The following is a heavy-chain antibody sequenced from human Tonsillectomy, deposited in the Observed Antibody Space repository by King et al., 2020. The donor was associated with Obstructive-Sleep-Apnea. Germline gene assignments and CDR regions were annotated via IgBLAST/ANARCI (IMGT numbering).Heavy chain of an antibody. J-gene: IGHJ4*02. CDR2: TNSDGSST. CDR1: GFTFRSYW. Sequence: VQLVESGGGLVQPGGSLRLSCAASGFTFRSYWMHWVRQAPGKGLVWVSRTNSDGSSTSYADSVKGRFTISRDNAKNALYLQMNSLRAEDTAVYYCARSENYYDPSGCQYWGQGSLVTFSS. V-gene: IGHV3-74*01. CDR3: ARSENYYDPSGCQY. D-gene: IGHD3-22*01.